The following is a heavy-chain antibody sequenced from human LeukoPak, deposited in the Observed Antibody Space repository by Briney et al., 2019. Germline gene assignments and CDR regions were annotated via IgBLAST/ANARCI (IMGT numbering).Heavy chain of an antibody. V-gene: IGHV5-51*01. CDR2: IYPADSDT. CDR1: GYSFTSYW. J-gene: IGHJ5*02. D-gene: IGHD6-13*01. CDR3: ARSKLVEYDWFDP. Sequence: GESLKISCKGFGYSFTSYWIGWVRQIPGKGLEWMGIIYPADSDTTYSPSFQGQVTISADKSISTAYLQWSSLKASDTAMYYCARSKLVEYDWFDPWGQGTLVTVSS.